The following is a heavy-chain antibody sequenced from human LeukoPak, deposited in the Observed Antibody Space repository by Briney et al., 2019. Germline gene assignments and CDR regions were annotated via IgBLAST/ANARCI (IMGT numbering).Heavy chain of an antibody. Sequence: GGSLRLSCAASGFTFSSYAMHWVRQAPGKGPDCVGYIRNGADGGTADYSAPVKGRFTISRDDSKNTLFLHMSSLKTEDTGVYYCSADLDYYGSGRSFGPHFDYWGQGILVTVSS. CDR1: GFTFSSYA. CDR2: IRNGADGGTA. CDR3: SADLDYYGSGRSFGPHFDY. D-gene: IGHD3-10*01. V-gene: IGHV3-15*01. J-gene: IGHJ4*02.